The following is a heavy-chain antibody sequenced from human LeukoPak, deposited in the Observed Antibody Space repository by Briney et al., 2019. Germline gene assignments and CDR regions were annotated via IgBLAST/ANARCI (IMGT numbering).Heavy chain of an antibody. V-gene: IGHV1-2*02. J-gene: IGHJ4*02. CDR3: ASIAAAGTLYFDY. Sequence: GASVKVSCKASGYTFTSYAMNWVRQAPGQGLEWMGWINPNSGGTNYARKFQGRVTMTRDTSISTAYMELSRLRSDDTAVYYCASIAAAGTLYFDYWGQGTLVTVSS. CDR2: INPNSGGT. D-gene: IGHD6-13*01. CDR1: GYTFTSYA.